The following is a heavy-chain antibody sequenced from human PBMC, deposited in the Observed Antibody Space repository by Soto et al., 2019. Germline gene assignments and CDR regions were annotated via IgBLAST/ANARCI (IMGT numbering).Heavy chain of an antibody. D-gene: IGHD5-12*01. J-gene: IGHJ4*02. V-gene: IGHV4-4*07. CDR3: ARDSPYTGYDDNSQGYFDY. Sequence: SETLSLTCTVSDDSISRFYWSWVRQPAGKGLEWIGRIYSSGGTNYNPSLRSRVIMSLDTSKRQFSLKLKSVTAADTAVYYCARDSPYTGYDDNSQGYFDYWGQGT. CDR2: IYSSGGT. CDR1: DDSISRFY.